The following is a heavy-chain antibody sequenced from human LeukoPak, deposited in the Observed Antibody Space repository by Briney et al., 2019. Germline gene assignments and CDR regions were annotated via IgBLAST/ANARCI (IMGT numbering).Heavy chain of an antibody. D-gene: IGHD3-10*01. CDR1: GFTFSSYA. V-gene: IGHV3-23*01. J-gene: IGHJ5*02. Sequence: GGSLRLSCAASGFTFSSYAMSWVRQAPGKGLEWVSAISGSGGSTYYADSVKGRFTISRDNSKNTLYLHLNSLRAEDTAVYYCAKEVVRGVILGWFDPWGQGTLVTVSS. CDR3: AKEVVRGVILGWFDP. CDR2: ISGSGGST.